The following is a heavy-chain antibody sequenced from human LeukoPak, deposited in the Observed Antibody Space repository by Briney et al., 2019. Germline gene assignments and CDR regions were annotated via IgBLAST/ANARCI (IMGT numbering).Heavy chain of an antibody. Sequence: GGSLRLSCAASGFAFNEAWMSWVRQAPGKGLEWVANIKPDGSEKKYVDSVKGRFTISRDNAKNSLCLQMNSLRAEDTAVYYCARQANYYYDSSGYYYFDYWGQGTLVTVSS. CDR3: ARQANYYYDSSGYYYFDY. CDR1: GFAFNEAW. CDR2: IKPDGSEK. D-gene: IGHD3-22*01. V-gene: IGHV3-7*03. J-gene: IGHJ4*02.